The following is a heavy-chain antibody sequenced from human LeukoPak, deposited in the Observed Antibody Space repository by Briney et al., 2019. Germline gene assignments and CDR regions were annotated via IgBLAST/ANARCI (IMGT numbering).Heavy chain of an antibody. V-gene: IGHV3-30*18. CDR3: AKERYCSSTSCYENYSYYGMDV. D-gene: IGHD2-2*01. J-gene: IGHJ6*02. CDR2: ISYDRSKK. Sequence: PGGSLRLSCSASGFTFGNYGMHWVRQAPGKGLEWVAVISYDRSKKYDADSVKGRFIISRANSKNTLYLQMNSLRAEDTAVYYCAKERYCSSTSCYENYSYYGMDVWGQGTTVTVSS. CDR1: GFTFGNYG.